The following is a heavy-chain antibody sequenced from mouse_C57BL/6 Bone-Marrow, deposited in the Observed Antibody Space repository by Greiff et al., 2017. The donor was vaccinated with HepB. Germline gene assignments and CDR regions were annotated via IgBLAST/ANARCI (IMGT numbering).Heavy chain of an antibody. V-gene: IGHV14-4*01. CDR1: GFNIKDDY. CDR2: IDPENGDT. CDR3: TPNWGAY. Sequence: EVKLMESGAELVRPGASVKLSCTASGFNIKDDYMHWVKQRPEQGLEWIGWIDPENGDTEYASKFQGKATITADTSSNTAYLQLSSLTSADTAVYYCTPNWGAYWGQGTLVTVSA. D-gene: IGHD4-1*02. J-gene: IGHJ3*01.